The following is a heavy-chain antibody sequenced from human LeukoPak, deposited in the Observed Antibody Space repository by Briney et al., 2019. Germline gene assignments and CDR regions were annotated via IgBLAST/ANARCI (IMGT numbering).Heavy chain of an antibody. Sequence: RASVKVSCKASGYTFTSYGISWVRQAPGQGLEWMGGIIPIFGTANYAQKFQGRVTITADESTSTAYMELSSLRSEDTAVYYCARGATERGYYYYYYYMDVWGKGTTVTISS. CDR3: ARGATERGYYYYYYYMDV. V-gene: IGHV1-69*13. CDR1: GYTFTSYG. D-gene: IGHD1-26*01. J-gene: IGHJ6*03. CDR2: IIPIFGTA.